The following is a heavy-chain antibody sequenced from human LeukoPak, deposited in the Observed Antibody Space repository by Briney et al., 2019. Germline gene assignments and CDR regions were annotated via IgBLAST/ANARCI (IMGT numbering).Heavy chain of an antibody. CDR3: ARDSLGYYDILTGYYPFDY. CDR2: ISAYNGNT. D-gene: IGHD3-9*01. Sequence: ASVKVSCKASGYTFISYGISWVRQAPGQGLEWMGWISAYNGNTNYAQKLQGRVTMTTDTSTSTAYMELRSLRSDDTAVYYCARDSLGYYDILTGYYPFDYWGQGTLVTVSS. J-gene: IGHJ4*02. V-gene: IGHV1-18*01. CDR1: GYTFISYG.